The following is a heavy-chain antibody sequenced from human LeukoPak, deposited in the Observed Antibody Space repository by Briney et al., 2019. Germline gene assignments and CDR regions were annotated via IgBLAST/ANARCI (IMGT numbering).Heavy chain of an antibody. D-gene: IGHD3-16*01. Sequence: SETLSLTCTVSGGSISSSSYYWGWIRQPPGKGLEWIGGIYYSGSTYYNPSLKSRVTISVDTSKNQFSLKLSSVTAADTAVYYCASGHYVWGSYARNWFDPWGQGTLVTVSS. CDR1: GGSISSSSYY. CDR2: IYYSGST. CDR3: ASGHYVWGSYARNWFDP. V-gene: IGHV4-39*07. J-gene: IGHJ5*02.